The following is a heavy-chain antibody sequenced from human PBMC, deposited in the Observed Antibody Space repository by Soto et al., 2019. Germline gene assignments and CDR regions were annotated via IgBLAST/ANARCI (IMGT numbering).Heavy chain of an antibody. CDR3: AKGILVGYYYYYGLAV. J-gene: IGHJ6*02. CDR2: IGANNGTT. Sequence: EVQLLESGGGLVQPGGSLRLSCAASGFASSTYGMTWVRQAPGKGLEWVSVIGANNGTTYYADSVKVRFTISRDNSKNTLYLQMNSLRVEDKAVYYCAKGILVGYYYYYGLAVWGQGTTVTVSS. D-gene: IGHD3-22*01. V-gene: IGHV3-23*01. CDR1: GFASSTYG.